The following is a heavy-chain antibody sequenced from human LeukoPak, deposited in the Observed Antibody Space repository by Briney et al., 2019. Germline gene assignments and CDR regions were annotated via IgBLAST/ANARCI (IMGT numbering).Heavy chain of an antibody. V-gene: IGHV3-30*04. CDR1: GFIFSDYA. Sequence: GGSLRLSCAASGFIFSDYAMHWVRQAPGKGLEWVAVMSYDGSNKYYADSVRGRFTISRDNSKNTLYLQMNSLRAEDTAVYYCARAPSGYTNSWYDYWGQGTLVTVSS. CDR2: MSYDGSNK. J-gene: IGHJ4*02. CDR3: ARAPSGYTNSWYDY. D-gene: IGHD6-13*01.